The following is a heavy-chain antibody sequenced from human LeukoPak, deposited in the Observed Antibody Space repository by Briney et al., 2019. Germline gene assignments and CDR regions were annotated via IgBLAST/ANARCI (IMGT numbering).Heavy chain of an antibody. CDR2: INHSGST. J-gene: IGHJ6*03. V-gene: IGHV4-34*01. CDR3: ARLNKNDSGSYRFGKKKRGYMDV. Sequence: SETLSLTCAVYGGSFSGYYWSWIRQPPGKGLEWTGEINHSGSTNYNPSLKSRVTISVDTSKNQFSLKLSSVTAADTAVYYCARLNKNDSGSYRFGKKKRGYMDVWGKGTTVTISS. D-gene: IGHD3-10*01. CDR1: GGSFSGYY.